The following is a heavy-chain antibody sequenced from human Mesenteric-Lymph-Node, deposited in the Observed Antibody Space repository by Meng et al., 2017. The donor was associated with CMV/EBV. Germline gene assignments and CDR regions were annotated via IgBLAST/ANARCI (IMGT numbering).Heavy chain of an antibody. CDR1: GSLSSSSW. J-gene: IGHJ4*02. D-gene: IGHD1-26*01. CDR3: ARDLYGVGATTGAYYY. CDR2: IYPSGST. Sequence: GSLSSSSWWSWVRQPPRKGLAWIGEIYPSGSTNYNPSLERRVTISVDKSKNQFSLKLSSVTAADTAVYYCARDLYGVGATTGAYYYWGQGTLVTVSS. V-gene: IGHV4-4*02.